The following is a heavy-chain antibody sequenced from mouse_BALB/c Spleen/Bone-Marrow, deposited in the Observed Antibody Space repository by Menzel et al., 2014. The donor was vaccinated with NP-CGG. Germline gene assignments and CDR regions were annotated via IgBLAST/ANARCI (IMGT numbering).Heavy chain of an antibody. J-gene: IGHJ3*01. Sequence: QVQLQQSGAELVKPGASVKLSCKASGYTFTSYWMHWVKQRPGQGLEWIGEINPSNGRTNYNEKFKSRATLTVDKSSSTAYMQLNSLTSEDSVVYYCARDYYDKGRFYYCGQAALVIVSA. CDR2: INPSNGRT. D-gene: IGHD2-4*01. CDR1: GYTFTSYW. CDR3: ARDYYDKGRFYY. V-gene: IGHV1S81*02.